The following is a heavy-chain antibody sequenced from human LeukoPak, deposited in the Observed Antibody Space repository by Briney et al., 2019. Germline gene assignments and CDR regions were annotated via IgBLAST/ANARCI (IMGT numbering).Heavy chain of an antibody. CDR2: INHRGRT. CDR1: GRSLSGYY. Sequence: SETLSLTCGVYGRSLSGYYWSWIRQPPGKGLEWIGEINHRGRTKYNPSLKSRVSMSIDKSKSQFSLKLSSVTAADTAVYYCATFMYGSGSYYILHYFDYWGQGTLVTVSS. J-gene: IGHJ4*02. V-gene: IGHV4-34*01. D-gene: IGHD3-10*01. CDR3: ATFMYGSGSYYILHYFDY.